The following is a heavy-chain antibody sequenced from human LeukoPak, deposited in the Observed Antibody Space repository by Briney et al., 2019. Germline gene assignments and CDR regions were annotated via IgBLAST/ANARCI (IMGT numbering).Heavy chain of an antibody. J-gene: IGHJ6*03. D-gene: IGHD6-19*01. CDR2: IYYSGST. CDR1: GGSISSYY. CDR3: ARDTTEGWLADYYMDV. Sequence: SETLSLTCTVSGGSISSYYWSWIRQPPGKGLEWIGYIYYSGSTSYNPSLKSRVTISVDTSNNQFFLKVSSVTAADTALYYCARDTTEGWLADYYMDVWGKGTTVTVSS. V-gene: IGHV4-59*01.